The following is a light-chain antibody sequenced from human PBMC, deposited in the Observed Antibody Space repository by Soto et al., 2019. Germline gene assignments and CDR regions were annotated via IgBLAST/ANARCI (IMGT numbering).Light chain of an antibody. CDR1: QSVSSNY. J-gene: IGKJ1*01. V-gene: IGKV3-20*01. Sequence: EIVLTQSPGTLSLSPGERATFSCRASQSVSSNYLAWYQQKPGQAPRLLIYGASSRATGIPDRFSGSGSGTDFTLTIRRLEPEDFAVYYCQQYGSSYPWTFGQGTKV. CDR3: QQYGSSYPWT. CDR2: GAS.